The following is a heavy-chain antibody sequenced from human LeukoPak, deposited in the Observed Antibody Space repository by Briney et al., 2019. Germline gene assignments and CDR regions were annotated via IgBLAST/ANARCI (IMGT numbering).Heavy chain of an antibody. D-gene: IGHD1-7*01. V-gene: IGHV4-34*01. CDR2: MNHSGSS. Sequence: PSETLSLTCVVYGGSFSGYYWSWIRQPPGKGLEWIAEMNHSGSSNYNPSLKSRVTISLDTSKNHFSLKLRSVTAADTAVYYCAREGFGELPFDYWGQGTLVTVSS. CDR3: AREGFGELPFDY. CDR1: GGSFSGYY. J-gene: IGHJ4*02.